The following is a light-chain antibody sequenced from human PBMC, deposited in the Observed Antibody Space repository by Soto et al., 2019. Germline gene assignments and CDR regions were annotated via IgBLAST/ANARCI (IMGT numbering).Light chain of an antibody. Sequence: EIVMTQSPATLSVSPGERATLSCRASQSVSSNLAWYQQKPGQAPRLLIYGASTRPTGIPARFSGSWSGTEYTLTISSLQSEDFAVYYCQQYNNWTPLTFGGGTKVEIK. CDR1: QSVSSN. V-gene: IGKV3-15*01. J-gene: IGKJ4*01. CDR3: QQYNNWTPLT. CDR2: GAS.